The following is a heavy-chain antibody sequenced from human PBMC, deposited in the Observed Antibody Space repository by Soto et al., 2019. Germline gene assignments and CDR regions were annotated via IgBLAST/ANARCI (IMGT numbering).Heavy chain of an antibody. CDR1: GGAFSSYS. Sequence: SVNVSCKSSGGAFSSYSISWVRQAPGQGLEWMGGIIPIFGTANYAQKFQGRVTITADESTSTAYMELSSLRSEDTAVYYCASPLNTEDYYYGMDVWGQGTTATVAS. CDR3: ASPLNTEDYYYGMDV. CDR2: IIPIFGTA. V-gene: IGHV1-69*01. D-gene: IGHD4-17*01. J-gene: IGHJ6*02.